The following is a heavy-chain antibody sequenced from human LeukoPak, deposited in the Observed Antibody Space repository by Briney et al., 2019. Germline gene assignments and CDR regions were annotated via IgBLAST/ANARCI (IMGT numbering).Heavy chain of an antibody. CDR3: ARDTDECSSSSCPLDAFDI. V-gene: IGHV1-18*01. CDR1: GYTLTSYG. Sequence: ASVKVSCKASGYTLTSYGISWVRQAPGQGLEWMGWISGYNGNTNHAQKLQGRVTMTTDTSTSTAYMELRSLRSDDTAVYYCARDTDECSSSSCPLDAFDIWGQGTMVTVSS. D-gene: IGHD2-15*01. J-gene: IGHJ3*02. CDR2: ISGYNGNT.